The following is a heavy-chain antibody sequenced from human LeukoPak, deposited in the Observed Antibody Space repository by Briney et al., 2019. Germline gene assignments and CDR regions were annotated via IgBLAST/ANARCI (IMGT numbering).Heavy chain of an antibody. D-gene: IGHD6-13*01. CDR1: GFTFSSYG. J-gene: IGHJ4*02. CDR2: IRYDGSNK. Sequence: GGSLRLSCAASGFTFSSYGMHWVRQAPGKGLEWVAFIRYDGSNKYYADSVKGRFTISRDNSKNTLYLQMNSLRAEDTAVYYCARAPGNIAAAGTLDYWGQGTLVTVSS. V-gene: IGHV3-30*02. CDR3: ARAPGNIAAAGTLDY.